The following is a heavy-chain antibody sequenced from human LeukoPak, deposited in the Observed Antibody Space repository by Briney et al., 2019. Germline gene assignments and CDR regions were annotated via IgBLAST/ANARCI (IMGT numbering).Heavy chain of an antibody. D-gene: IGHD3-3*01. CDR1: RYTLTELS. Sequence: ASVKVSCKVSRYTLTELSMHWVRQAPGKGLEWMGGFDPEDGETIYAQKFQGRVTMTEDTSTDTAYMELSSLRSEDTAVYYCATMPVLRFLEWKLAFDYWGQGTLVTVSS. V-gene: IGHV1-24*01. CDR3: ATMPVLRFLEWKLAFDY. CDR2: FDPEDGET. J-gene: IGHJ4*02.